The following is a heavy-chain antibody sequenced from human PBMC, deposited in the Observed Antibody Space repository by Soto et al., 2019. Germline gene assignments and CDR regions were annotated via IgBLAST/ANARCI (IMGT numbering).Heavy chain of an antibody. CDR2: IYYGGST. CDR3: AKNWNWGPLVH. V-gene: IGHV4-59*08. CDR1: GDSISTDY. D-gene: IGHD7-27*01. J-gene: IGHJ4*02. Sequence: QVHLQESGPGLVKPSETLSLTCTVSGDSISTDYWSGIRQSPGKGLEWIGFIYYGGSTNYNPSLKSRVTISVDTTKNQFSLKLSSVTAADTAVYSCAKNWNWGPLVHWGQGTLVTVSS.